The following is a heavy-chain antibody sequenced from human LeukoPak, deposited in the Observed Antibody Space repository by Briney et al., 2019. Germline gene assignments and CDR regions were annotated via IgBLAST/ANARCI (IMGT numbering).Heavy chain of an antibody. D-gene: IGHD3-9*01. CDR1: GGSISSSSYY. CDR2: IYYSGTT. V-gene: IGHV4-39*01. CDR3: ARWVDLTVY. J-gene: IGHJ4*02. Sequence: SETLSLTCTVSGGSISSSSYYWGWIRQPPGKGLEWIGSIYYSGTTYYNPSLKSRVTTSVDTSKNQFSLRLSSVTAADTAVYYCARWVDLTVYWGQGTLVTVSS.